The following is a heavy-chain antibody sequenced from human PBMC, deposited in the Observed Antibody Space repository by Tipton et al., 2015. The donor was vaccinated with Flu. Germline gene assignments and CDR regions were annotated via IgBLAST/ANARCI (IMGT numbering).Heavy chain of an antibody. V-gene: IGHV3-21*01. D-gene: IGHD6-19*01. CDR3: EGSGGYGDAIDM. Sequence: SLRLSCAASGFIFSTYSMNWARQAPGKGLEWVSSNSSSGTYISYSDSVKGRFTISRDNANNSLYLQMNSLRAEDTAVYYCEGSGGYGDAIDMWGQGTIVTVSA. CDR1: GFIFSTYS. CDR2: NSSSGTYI. J-gene: IGHJ3*02.